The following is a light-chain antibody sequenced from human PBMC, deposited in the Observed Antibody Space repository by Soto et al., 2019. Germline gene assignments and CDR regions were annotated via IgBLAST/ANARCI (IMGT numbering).Light chain of an antibody. V-gene: IGKV3-11*01. CDR2: DAL. CDR1: QSVSFY. CDR3: QQRSNWPYT. Sequence: EIVLTQSPVTLSLSPWERATLSCRASQSVSFYLAWYQQKPGQAPRLLTYDALNRATGIPARFSGSGSGTDFTLTISSLEPEDFAVYYCQQRSNWPYTFGQGTNLEIK. J-gene: IGKJ2*01.